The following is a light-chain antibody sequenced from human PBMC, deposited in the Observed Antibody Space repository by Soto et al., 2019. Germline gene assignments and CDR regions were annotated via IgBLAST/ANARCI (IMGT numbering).Light chain of an antibody. V-gene: IGKV1-39*01. J-gene: IGKJ2*01. Sequence: DIQMTQSPSSLSASVRDRVTITCRASQTISSYLNWYQQKPGKAPKLLIYAASSLQSGVPSRFSGSGSETDFTLTISSLQPEDFAIYYCQQCYSPPFTFGQGTKLQIK. CDR2: AAS. CDR3: QQCYSPPFT. CDR1: QTISSY.